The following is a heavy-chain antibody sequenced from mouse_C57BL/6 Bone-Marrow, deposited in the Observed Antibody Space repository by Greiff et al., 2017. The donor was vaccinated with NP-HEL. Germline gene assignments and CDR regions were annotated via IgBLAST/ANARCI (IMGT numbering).Heavy chain of an antibody. Sequence: EVQRVESGGGLVKPGGSLKLSCAASGFTFSSYTMSWVRQTPEKRLEWVATISGGGGNTYYPDSVKGRFTISRDNAKNTLYLQMSSLRSEDTALYYCARHDRPYWYFDVWGTGTTVTVSS. V-gene: IGHV5-9*01. CDR1: GFTFSSYT. CDR2: ISGGGGNT. J-gene: IGHJ1*03. CDR3: ARHDRPYWYFDV.